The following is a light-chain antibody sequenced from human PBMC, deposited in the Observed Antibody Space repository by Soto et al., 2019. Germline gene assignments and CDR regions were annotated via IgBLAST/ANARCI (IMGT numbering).Light chain of an antibody. Sequence: QSALTQPASVSGSPGQSITISCTGTSNDVGGYDFVSWYQHHPGKAPKLIIYDVSNRPSGVSNRFSGSKSGNTASLTISGLQAEDEADYYCSSYITSSPHAVFGRGTQLTVL. CDR1: SNDVGGYDF. J-gene: IGLJ7*01. CDR2: DVS. V-gene: IGLV2-14*03. CDR3: SSYITSSPHAV.